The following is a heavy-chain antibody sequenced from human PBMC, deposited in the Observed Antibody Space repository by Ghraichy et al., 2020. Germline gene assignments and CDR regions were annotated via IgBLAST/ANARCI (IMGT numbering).Heavy chain of an antibody. CDR3: TRDIQGPRDYGLDV. Sequence: GSLRLSCADSGFAFSSYWMSWVRQPPGKGLEWVANINQDGSHKYFLDSMKGRITISRDNARNSLFLQVNSLRPEDSAVYYCTRDIQGPRDYGLDVWGQGTTVTFSS. V-gene: IGHV3-7*01. CDR2: INQDGSHK. CDR1: GFAFSSYW. D-gene: IGHD5-18*01. J-gene: IGHJ6*01.